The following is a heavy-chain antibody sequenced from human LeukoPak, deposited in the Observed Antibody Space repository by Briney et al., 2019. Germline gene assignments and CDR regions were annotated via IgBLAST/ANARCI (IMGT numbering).Heavy chain of an antibody. V-gene: IGHV1-8*01. CDR1: GYTFTSYD. CDR2: MNPNSGNT. Sequence: ASVKVSCKASGYTFTSYDINWVRQATGQGLEWMGWMNPNSGNTGYAQKFQGRVTMTRDTSISTAYMELSSLRSEDTAVYYCARVGRLELLRTLSKKRSATSFDFWGQGTLVTVSS. D-gene: IGHD1-7*01. CDR3: ARVGRLELLRTLSKKRSATSFDF. J-gene: IGHJ4*02.